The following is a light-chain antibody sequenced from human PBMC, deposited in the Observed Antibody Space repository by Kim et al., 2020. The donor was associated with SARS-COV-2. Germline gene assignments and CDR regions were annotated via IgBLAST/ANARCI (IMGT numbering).Light chain of an antibody. CDR2: VVS. CDR3: CSCAGSYTFDYV. V-gene: IGLV2-11*01. Sequence: VSNSGTGRGSDIGAYIVVSWYRQHPGKAPDVRIFVVSKAPSGVADRFSGSKSGNTAALAISGLQAEDEGDYYCCSCAGSYTFDYVFGTGTKVTVL. CDR1: GSDIGAYIV. J-gene: IGLJ1*01.